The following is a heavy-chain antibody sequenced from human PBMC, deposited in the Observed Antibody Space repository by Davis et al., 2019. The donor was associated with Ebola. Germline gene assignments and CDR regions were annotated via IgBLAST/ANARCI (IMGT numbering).Heavy chain of an antibody. CDR1: GGSISSYY. D-gene: IGHD2-2*01. CDR2: IYYSGST. CDR3: ARALCRSSSCYATPFEY. J-gene: IGHJ4*02. Sequence: MPSETLSLTCTVSGGSISSYYWSWIRQPPGKGLEWIGYIYYSGSTNYNPSLKSRVTISVDTSKNQFSLKLSSVTAADTAVYYCARALCRSSSCYATPFEYWGQGSLVTVSS. V-gene: IGHV4-59*08.